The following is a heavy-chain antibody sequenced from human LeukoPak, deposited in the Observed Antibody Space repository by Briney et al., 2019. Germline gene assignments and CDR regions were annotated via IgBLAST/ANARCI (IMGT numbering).Heavy chain of an antibody. CDR3: AKKGYAGSGTYSYYFDY. CDR2: IYSGGAT. Sequence: GGSLTLSCAASGFTVISNLMTWVRQSPGRGLEWLSSIYSGGATYYADSVKGRFTISRDNSQNTLYLQMNSLRAEDTAVYYCAKKGYAGSGTYSYYFDYWGQGALVTVSS. D-gene: IGHD3-10*01. J-gene: IGHJ4*02. V-gene: IGHV3-53*01. CDR1: GFTVISNL.